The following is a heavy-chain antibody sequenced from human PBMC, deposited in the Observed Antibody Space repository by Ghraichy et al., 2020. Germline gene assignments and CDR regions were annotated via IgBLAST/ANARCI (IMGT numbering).Heavy chain of an antibody. CDR2: IKTDGSDS. CDR3: ARDPYGDYKYGGTDY. V-gene: IGHV3-7*01. D-gene: IGHD4-17*01. CDR1: GFNFARHW. J-gene: IGHJ4*02. Sequence: GESLNISCVASGFNFARHWMSWVRQVPGKGLEWVASIKTDGSDSFYVDSVKGRFTISRDNAENSVSLEMTSLSAEDTAVYYCARDPYGDYKYGGTDYWGRGTLISVSS.